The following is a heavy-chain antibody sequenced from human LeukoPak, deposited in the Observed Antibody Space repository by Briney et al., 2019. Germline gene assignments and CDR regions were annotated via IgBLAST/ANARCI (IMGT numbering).Heavy chain of an antibody. CDR1: GYTFTGYY. Sequence: ASVKVSCKASGYTFTGYYMHWVRQAPGQGLEWMGWINPNSGGTNYAQKFQGRVTMTRDTSTSTAYMELSRLRSDDTAVYYCARGSYPISLFDYWGQGTLVTVSS. D-gene: IGHD1-26*01. CDR3: ARGSYPISLFDY. J-gene: IGHJ4*02. V-gene: IGHV1-2*02. CDR2: INPNSGGT.